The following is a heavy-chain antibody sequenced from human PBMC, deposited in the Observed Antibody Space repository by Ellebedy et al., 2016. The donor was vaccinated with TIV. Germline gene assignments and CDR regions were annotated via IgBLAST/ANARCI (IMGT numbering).Heavy chain of an antibody. J-gene: IGHJ4*02. CDR2: IFPGYSDT. CDR3: ARQGGGSTNSDY. D-gene: IGHD3-10*01. Sequence: PGGSLRLSCKASGYRFSSEWIGWVRQMPGKGLEWMGIIFPGYSDTRYSPSFEGQVTMSADKSSSTAYLQWSSLKASDTAMYYCARQGGGSTNSDYWGQGTLVTVSS. CDR1: GYRFSSEW. V-gene: IGHV5-51*01.